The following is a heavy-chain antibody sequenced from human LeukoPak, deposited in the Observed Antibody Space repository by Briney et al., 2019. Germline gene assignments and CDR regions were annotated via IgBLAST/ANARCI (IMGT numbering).Heavy chain of an antibody. J-gene: IGHJ4*02. Sequence: PGGSLRLSCAASGFTFSSYWMRCVRHAPGKGLLWVSRIISDGSNTTYADSVKGRFTISRDNAKNTLYLQMSSLRDEDTAVYYCVRNSYDSSGYYDYWGQGTLVTVSS. CDR2: IISDGSNT. V-gene: IGHV3-74*01. D-gene: IGHD3-22*01. CDR3: VRNSYDSSGYYDY. CDR1: GFTFSSYW.